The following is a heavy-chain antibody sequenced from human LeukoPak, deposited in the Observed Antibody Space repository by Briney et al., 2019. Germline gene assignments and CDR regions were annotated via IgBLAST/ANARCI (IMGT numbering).Heavy chain of an antibody. CDR1: GFTFSSYG. D-gene: IGHD5-12*01. Sequence: GGSLRLSCAASGFTFSSYGMHWVRQAPGKGLEWVAFIRYDGSNKYYADSVKGRFTISRDNSKNTLYLQMYSLRAEDTAVYYCAKLNRWAGYEVDYWGQGTLVTVSS. CDR3: AKLNRWAGYEVDY. V-gene: IGHV3-30*02. CDR2: IRYDGSNK. J-gene: IGHJ4*02.